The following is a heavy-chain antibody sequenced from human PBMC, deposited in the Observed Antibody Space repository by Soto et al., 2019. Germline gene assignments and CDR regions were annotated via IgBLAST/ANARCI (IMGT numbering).Heavy chain of an antibody. CDR2: IYYSGIT. CDR3: ARDRHNSGY. CDR1: GGSITNYY. J-gene: IGHJ4*02. V-gene: IGHV4-59*01. D-gene: IGHD6-19*01. Sequence: PSETLSLTCTVSGGSITNYYWSWFRQPPGKGLEWIGYIYYSGITNYNPPLKSRVTISVDPSKNQFSLKLRSVTSADTAVYYCARDRHNSGYWGQGTLVTVSS.